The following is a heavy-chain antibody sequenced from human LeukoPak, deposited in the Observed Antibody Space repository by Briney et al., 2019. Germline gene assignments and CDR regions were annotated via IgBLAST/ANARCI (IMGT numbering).Heavy chain of an antibody. D-gene: IGHD6-13*01. CDR3: AKEDSSSWPYNWFDP. J-gene: IGHJ5*02. CDR1: GFTFSSYG. CDR2: ISYDGSNK. V-gene: IGHV3-30*18. Sequence: GGSLRLSCAASGFTFSSYGMHWVRQAPGKGLEWVAVISYDGSNKYYADSVKGRFTISRDNSKNTLYLQVNSLRAEDTAVYYCAKEDSSSWPYNWFDPWGQGTLVTVPS.